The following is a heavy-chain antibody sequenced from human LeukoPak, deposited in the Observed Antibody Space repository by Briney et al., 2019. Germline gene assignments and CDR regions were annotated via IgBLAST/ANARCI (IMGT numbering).Heavy chain of an antibody. D-gene: IGHD2-2*01. V-gene: IGHV3-30*03. CDR1: GFTFSSYG. CDR2: ISYDGSNK. Sequence: GGSLRLSCAASGFTFSSYGMHWVRQAPGKGLEWVAVISYDGSNKYYADSVKGRFTISRDNSKNTLYLQMNSLRADDTAVYYCARGVLPAAMRGVGDAFDIWGQGTMVTVSS. J-gene: IGHJ3*02. CDR3: ARGVLPAAMRGVGDAFDI.